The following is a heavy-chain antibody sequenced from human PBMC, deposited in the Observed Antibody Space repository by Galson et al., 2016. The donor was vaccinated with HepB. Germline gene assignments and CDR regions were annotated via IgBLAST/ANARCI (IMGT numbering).Heavy chain of an antibody. CDR1: GFSLSSGGVD. Sequence: PALVKPTQTLTLTCTFSGFSLSSGGVDVGWIRQPPGKALEWLALIYWDDDNRYSPSLKSRLTITKDTSKNQVVLTMTNLDPVDTATYYCVHHSRYSSAFDYWGQGTLVTVSS. V-gene: IGHV2-5*02. CDR2: IYWDDDN. CDR3: VHHSRYSSAFDY. J-gene: IGHJ4*02. D-gene: IGHD6-25*01.